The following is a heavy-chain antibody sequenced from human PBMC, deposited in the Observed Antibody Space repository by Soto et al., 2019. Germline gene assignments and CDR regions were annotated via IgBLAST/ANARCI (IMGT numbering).Heavy chain of an antibody. CDR3: AGVAWFRGMDV. CDR1: GDSFGRNSGG. CDR2: TYYRSKWEN. D-gene: IGHD2-21*01. J-gene: IGHJ6*02. V-gene: IGHV6-1*01. Sequence: SHTLSLTCDLSGDSFGRNSGGCNWIRQSPSRGLEWLARTYYRSKWENDYAVSVKSRISINPDTSKNQVSLHLYSVPPEDTAVYYCAGVAWFRGMDVWGQGTPVTVS.